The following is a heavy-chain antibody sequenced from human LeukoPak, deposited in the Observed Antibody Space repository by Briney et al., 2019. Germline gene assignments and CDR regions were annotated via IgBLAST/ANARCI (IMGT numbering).Heavy chain of an antibody. CDR3: AKDPRPSYDFWSGSYYFDY. J-gene: IGHJ4*02. V-gene: IGHV3-21*01. Sequence: GGSLRLSCAASGFTFSSYSMNWVRQAPGKGLEWVSSISSSSSYIYYADSVKGRFTISRDNAKNSLYLQMNSLRAEDTAVYYCAKDPRPSYDFWSGSYYFDYWGQGTLVTVSS. CDR2: ISSSSSYI. CDR1: GFTFSSYS. D-gene: IGHD3-3*01.